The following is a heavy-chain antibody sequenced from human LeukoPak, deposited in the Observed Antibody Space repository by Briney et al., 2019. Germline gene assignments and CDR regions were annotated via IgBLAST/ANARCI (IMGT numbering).Heavy chain of an antibody. V-gene: IGHV4-59*12. CDR1: GGSISSYY. CDR3: ARGPGPGVAAAGTKNWFDP. J-gene: IGHJ5*02. Sequence: SETLSLTCTVSGGSISSYYWSWIRQPPGKGLEWIGYIYYSGNTYYNPSLKSRVTISVDTSKNQFSLKLSSVTAADTAVYYCARGPGPGVAAAGTKNWFDPWGQGTLVTVSS. CDR2: IYYSGNT. D-gene: IGHD6-13*01.